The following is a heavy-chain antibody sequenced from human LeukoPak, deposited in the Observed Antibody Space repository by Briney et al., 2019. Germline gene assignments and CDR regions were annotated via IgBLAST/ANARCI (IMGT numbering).Heavy chain of an antibody. Sequence: GGSLRLSCAASGFTFSSYAMSWVRQAPGKGLEWVSLISGSGDSTYHADSVKGRFTISRDNAKNSLYLQMNSLRAEDTALYYCAKSYSSGWYGWEYFDYWGQGTLVTVSS. CDR1: GFTFSSYA. CDR3: AKSYSSGWYGWEYFDY. D-gene: IGHD6-19*01. V-gene: IGHV3-23*01. J-gene: IGHJ4*02. CDR2: ISGSGDST.